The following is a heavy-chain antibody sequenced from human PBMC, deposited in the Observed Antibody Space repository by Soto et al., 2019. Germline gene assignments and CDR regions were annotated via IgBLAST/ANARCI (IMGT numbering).Heavy chain of an antibody. Sequence: PGGSLRLSCAASGFTFSSYSMNWVRQAPGKGLEWVSSISSSSSYIYYADSVKGRFTISRDSAKNSLYLQMNSLRAEDTAVYYCARDKGIAAAGYYGMDVWGQGTTVTVSS. D-gene: IGHD6-13*01. CDR1: GFTFSSYS. V-gene: IGHV3-21*01. CDR3: ARDKGIAAAGYYGMDV. J-gene: IGHJ6*02. CDR2: ISSSSSYI.